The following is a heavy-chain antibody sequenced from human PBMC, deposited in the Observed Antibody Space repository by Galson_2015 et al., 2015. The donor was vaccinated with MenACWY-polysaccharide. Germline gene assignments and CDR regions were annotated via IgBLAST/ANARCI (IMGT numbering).Heavy chain of an antibody. D-gene: IGHD2-15*01. CDR1: GFTFTNYG. CDR2: INAGNGQT. V-gene: IGHV1-3*01. J-gene: IGHJ5*02. CDR3: ARGTPKSGSWTNPPYSRGS. Sequence: SVKVSCKASGFTFTNYGIKWVRQAPGQGLEWMAWINAGNGQTKYSQKFQDRLTITRDTSANTAYMELSSLTSDDTAVYYCARGTPKSGSWTNPPYSRGSCAQATLGAVSS.